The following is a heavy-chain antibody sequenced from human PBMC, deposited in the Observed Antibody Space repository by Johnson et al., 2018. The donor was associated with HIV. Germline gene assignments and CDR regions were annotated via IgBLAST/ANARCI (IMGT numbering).Heavy chain of an antibody. D-gene: IGHD6-19*01. J-gene: IGHJ3*02. V-gene: IGHV3-13*01. CDR3: VRESLRRIPVSGPGDAAFDI. CDR2: IGTTDDT. Sequence: VQLVESGGGLVQPGGSMRLSCAASGFIFSRYDMHWVRQVTGKGLEWVSAIGTTDDTYYPASVKGRFTISRDDAKDSLYLKINSLRAGDPAVYYCVRESLRRIPVSGPGDAAFDIWGLGTKVTVSS. CDR1: GFIFSRYD.